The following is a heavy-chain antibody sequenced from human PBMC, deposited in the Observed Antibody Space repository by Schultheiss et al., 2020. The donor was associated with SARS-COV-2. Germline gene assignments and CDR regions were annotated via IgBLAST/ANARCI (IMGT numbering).Heavy chain of an antibody. CDR2: IYYSGST. J-gene: IGHJ2*01. CDR1: GGSIRSYY. Sequence: SQTLSLTCTVSGGSIRSYYWSWIRQPPGKGLEWIGYIYYSGSTNYNPSLKSRVTISVDTSKNQFSLKLSSVTAADTAVYYCARSLDYGDYVWYFDLWGRGTLVTVSS. D-gene: IGHD4-17*01. V-gene: IGHV4-59*01. CDR3: ARSLDYGDYVWYFDL.